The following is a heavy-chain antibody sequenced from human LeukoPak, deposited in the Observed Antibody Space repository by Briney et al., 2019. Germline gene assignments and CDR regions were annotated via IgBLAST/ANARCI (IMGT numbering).Heavy chain of an antibody. CDR1: GFTFSDYY. CDR3: ARVKGSYAVDM. CDR2: ISSSGNSI. J-gene: IGHJ3*02. D-gene: IGHD2-15*01. V-gene: IGHV3-11*01. Sequence: GGSLRLSCAASGFTFSDYYMIWMRQAPGKGREWVSYISSSGNSIYYADSVKGRFTMSRDNAKNSLYPQMNSLRAEDTAVYSCARVKGSYAVDMWGQGIMVTVSS.